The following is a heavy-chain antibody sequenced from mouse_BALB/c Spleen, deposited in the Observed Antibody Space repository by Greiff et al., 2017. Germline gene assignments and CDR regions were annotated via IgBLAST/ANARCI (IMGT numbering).Heavy chain of an antibody. CDR2: IDPANGNT. D-gene: IGHD2-1*01. J-gene: IGHJ1*01. V-gene: IGHV14-3*02. CDR3: ARWGYGNPWYFDV. Sequence: VQLQQSGAELVKPGASVKLSCTASGFNIKDTYMHWVKQRPEQGLEWIGRIDPANGNTKYDPKFQGKATITADTSSNTAYLQLSSLTSEDTAVYYCARWGYGNPWYFDVWGAGTTVTVSS. CDR1: GFNIKDTY.